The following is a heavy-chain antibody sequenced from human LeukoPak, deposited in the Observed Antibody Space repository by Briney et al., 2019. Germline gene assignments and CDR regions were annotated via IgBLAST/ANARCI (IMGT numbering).Heavy chain of an antibody. CDR2: INPNSGGT. CDR3: ARDIEYYYDSSGSKREYYFDY. D-gene: IGHD3-22*01. J-gene: IGHJ4*02. CDR1: GYTFTGYY. V-gene: IGHV1-2*02. Sequence: ASVKVSCKASGYTFTGYYMHWVRQAPGQGLEWMGWINPNSGGTNYAQKFQGRVTMTRDTSISTAYMELSRLRSDDTAVYYCARDIEYYYDSSGSKREYYFDYWGQGTLVTVSS.